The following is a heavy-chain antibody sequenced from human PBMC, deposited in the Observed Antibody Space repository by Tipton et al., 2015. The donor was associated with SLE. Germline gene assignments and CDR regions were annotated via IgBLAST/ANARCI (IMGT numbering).Heavy chain of an antibody. Sequence: SLRLSCTASGFTFNNYAMYWVRQPPGKGLEWVSAISGSGSDTHYADSVKGRFTISRDNSKNTVYLQMNSLRAEDTAVYYCARDVKPRTADVWGQGTTVIVSS. CDR1: GFTFNNYA. J-gene: IGHJ6*02. CDR3: ARDVKPRTADV. D-gene: IGHD2-8*02. CDR2: ISGSGSDT. V-gene: IGHV3-23*01.